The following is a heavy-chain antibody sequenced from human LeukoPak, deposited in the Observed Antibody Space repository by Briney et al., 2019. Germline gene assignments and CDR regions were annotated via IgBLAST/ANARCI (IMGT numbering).Heavy chain of an antibody. J-gene: IGHJ6*03. CDR3: ARGSSSSRYYYYMDV. Sequence: PSETLSLSCAASGCTISSYYWSWIRQAAGKGLEWIWRINTSGSTKYNPALKSRVTMSVDTSKNQFSLKLSSVTAADTAVYYCARGSSSSRYYYYMDVWGKGTTVTVSS. CDR1: GCTISSYY. V-gene: IGHV4-4*07. D-gene: IGHD6-13*01. CDR2: INTSGST.